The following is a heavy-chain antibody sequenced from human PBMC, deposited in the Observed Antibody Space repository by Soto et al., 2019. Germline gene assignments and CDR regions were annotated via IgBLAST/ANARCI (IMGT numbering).Heavy chain of an antibody. D-gene: IGHD2-21*02. CDR3: ARDELAYCGGDCYLHYFDY. Sequence: SVKVSCKASGGTFSSYAISWVRQAPGQGLEWMGGIIPIFGTANYAQKFQDRVTITADESTSTAYMELSSLRSEDTAVYYCARDELAYCGGDCYLHYFDYWGQGTLVTVSS. CDR1: GGTFSSYA. CDR2: IIPIFGTA. J-gene: IGHJ4*02. V-gene: IGHV1-69*13.